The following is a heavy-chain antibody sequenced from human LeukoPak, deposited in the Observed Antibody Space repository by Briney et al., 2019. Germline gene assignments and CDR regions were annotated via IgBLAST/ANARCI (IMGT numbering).Heavy chain of an antibody. Sequence: SETLSLTCTVSGGSLSSGDYYWSWIRQPPGKGLEWIGYIYYSGSTYYNPSLKSRVTISVDTSKNQFSLKLSSVTAADTAVYYCARGVVPAATTPWFDPWGQGTLVTVSS. CDR1: GGSLSSGDYY. CDR2: IYYSGST. CDR3: ARGVVPAATTPWFDP. V-gene: IGHV4-30-4*08. J-gene: IGHJ5*02. D-gene: IGHD2-2*01.